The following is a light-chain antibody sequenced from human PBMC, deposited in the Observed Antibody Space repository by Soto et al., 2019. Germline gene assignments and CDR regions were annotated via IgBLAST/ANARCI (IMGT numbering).Light chain of an antibody. V-gene: IGKV2-24*01. CDR1: QSLVHSDGNTY. CDR2: RIS. J-gene: IGKJ1*01. CDR3: MQATQFSWT. Sequence: DIVMTQTPLSSPVTLGQPASISCRSSQSLVHSDGNTYLNWLQQRPGQPPRLLIYRISNRFPGVPDRFSGSGAGTDFTLKISRVEAEDVGVYYCMQATQFSWTFGQGTTVEI.